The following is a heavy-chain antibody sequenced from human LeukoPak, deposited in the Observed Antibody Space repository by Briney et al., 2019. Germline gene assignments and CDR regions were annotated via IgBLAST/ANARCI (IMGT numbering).Heavy chain of an antibody. Sequence: ASVKVSCKASGYTFTSYGISWVRQAPGQGLGWMGWISAYNGNTNYTQKLQGRVTMATDTSTSTAYMELRSLRSDDTAVYYCARDLARIMPAATTFGYWGQGTLVTVSS. J-gene: IGHJ4*02. D-gene: IGHD2-2*01. CDR1: GYTFTSYG. V-gene: IGHV1-18*01. CDR3: ARDLARIMPAATTFGY. CDR2: ISAYNGNT.